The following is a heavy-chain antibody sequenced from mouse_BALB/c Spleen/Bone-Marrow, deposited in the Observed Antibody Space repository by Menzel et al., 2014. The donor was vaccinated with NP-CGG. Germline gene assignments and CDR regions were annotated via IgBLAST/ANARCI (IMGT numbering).Heavy chain of an antibody. V-gene: IGHV1S56*01. J-gene: IGHJ2*01. Sequence: QVQLKESGPELVKPGASVRISCKASGYTFTSYYIHWVKQRPGQGLEWIGWIYLGNVNTKYNEKFKGKATLTADKSSSTAYMQFSSLTSEDAAVYFCASGDYWGQGTTLTVSS. CDR3: ASGDY. CDR2: IYLGNVNT. CDR1: GYTFTSYY.